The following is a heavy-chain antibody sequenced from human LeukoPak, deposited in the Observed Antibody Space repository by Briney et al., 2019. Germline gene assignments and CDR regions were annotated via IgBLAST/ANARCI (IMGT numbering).Heavy chain of an antibody. CDR1: GFTVSSNY. Sequence: PGGSLRLSCAASGFTVSSNYMSWVRQAPGKGLEWVSVIYSGGSTYYADTVKGRFTISRDNSKNTLYLQMNSLRAEDTAVYYCARDRTIFGVATSDAFDIWGQGTMVTVSS. J-gene: IGHJ3*02. D-gene: IGHD3-3*01. CDR2: IYSGGST. V-gene: IGHV3-53*01. CDR3: ARDRTIFGVATSDAFDI.